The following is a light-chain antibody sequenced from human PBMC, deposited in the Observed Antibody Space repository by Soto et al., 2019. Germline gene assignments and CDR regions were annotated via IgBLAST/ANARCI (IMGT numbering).Light chain of an antibody. CDR1: SSNIGAGYD. J-gene: IGLJ2*01. CDR3: QSYDSSLRGPI. Sequence: QSVLTQPPSVSGAPGQRVTISCTGSSSNIGAGYDVHWYQQLPGTAPKLLIYGNSNRPSGVPDRFSGSKSGTSASLAITGLQEEDEADDYCQSYDSSLRGPIFGGGTKLTVL. CDR2: GNS. V-gene: IGLV1-40*01.